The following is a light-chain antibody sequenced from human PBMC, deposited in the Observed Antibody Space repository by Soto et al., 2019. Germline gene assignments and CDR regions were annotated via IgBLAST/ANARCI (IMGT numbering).Light chain of an antibody. CDR1: QSVSSS. CDR2: GAS. CDR3: HQYSEWPPHT. V-gene: IGKV3-15*01. Sequence: EVVLTQSPATLSVSPGERATLSCRASQSVSSSLAWYQHKPGQAPRLLIHGASTRATGVPDRFSGSGSGTEFALIISGLQCEDCAVYYCHQYSEWPPHTFGGATKVEIK. J-gene: IGKJ4*01.